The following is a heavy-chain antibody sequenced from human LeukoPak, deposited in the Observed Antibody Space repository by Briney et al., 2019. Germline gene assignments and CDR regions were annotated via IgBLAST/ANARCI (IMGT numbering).Heavy chain of an antibody. CDR3: ARVSSGWRGLDY. Sequence: ASETLSLTCAVYGGSFSGYYWSWIRQPPGKGLEWIGEINHSGSTNYNPSLKSRVTISVDTSKNQFSLKLSSGTAADTAVYYCARVSSGWRGLDYWGQGTLVTVSS. CDR2: INHSGST. V-gene: IGHV4-34*01. J-gene: IGHJ4*02. D-gene: IGHD6-19*01. CDR1: GGSFSGYY.